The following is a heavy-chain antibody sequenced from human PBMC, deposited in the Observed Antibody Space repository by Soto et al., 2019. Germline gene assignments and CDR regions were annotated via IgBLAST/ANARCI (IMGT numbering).Heavy chain of an antibody. J-gene: IGHJ4*02. CDR3: ARDWHTGYYFDY. D-gene: IGHD2-8*02. CDR2: ISTSSSYI. CDR1: GFTFSSYS. Sequence: GGSLRLSCAASGFTFSSYSMDWVRQAPGKGLEWVSPISTSSSYIYYADSVKGRFTISRDNAKNSLYMQMNSLRAEDTAVYYCARDWHTGYYFDYWGQGTLVTVSS. V-gene: IGHV3-21*01.